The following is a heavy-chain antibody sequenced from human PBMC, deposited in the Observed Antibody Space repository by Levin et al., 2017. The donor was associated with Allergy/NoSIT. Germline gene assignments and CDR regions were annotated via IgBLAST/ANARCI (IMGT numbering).Heavy chain of an antibody. Sequence: PGESLKISCKTASYTFTKYGISWVRQAPGQGLEWMGWISGYNGNANYAQKFQGRISMTTDTFTSTVYMELRSLTSDDTAVYYCARDGATGEFYSYFGMDVWGQGTTFTVSS. CDR1: SYTFTKYG. D-gene: IGHD1-26*01. J-gene: IGHJ6*02. V-gene: IGHV1-18*01. CDR3: ARDGATGEFYSYFGMDV. CDR2: ISGYNGNA.